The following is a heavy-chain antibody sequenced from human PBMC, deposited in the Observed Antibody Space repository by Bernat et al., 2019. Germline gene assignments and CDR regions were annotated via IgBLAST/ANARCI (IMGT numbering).Heavy chain of an antibody. J-gene: IGHJ4*02. D-gene: IGHD5-12*01. CDR3: AKDGIVATMDYFDY. V-gene: IGHV3-43*01. CDR1: GFTFDDYT. Sequence: EVQLVESGGVVVQPGGSLRLSCAASGFTFDDYTMHWVRQAPGKGLEWVSLISWDGGSTYHADSVKGRFTISRDNSKNSLYLQMNSLRTEDTALYYCAKDGIVATMDYFDYWGQGTLVTVSS. CDR2: ISWDGGST.